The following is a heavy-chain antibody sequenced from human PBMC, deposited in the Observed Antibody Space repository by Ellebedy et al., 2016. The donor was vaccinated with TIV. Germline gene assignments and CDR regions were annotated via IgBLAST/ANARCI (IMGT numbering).Heavy chain of an antibody. CDR3: ARARSGYDQAHHFDY. Sequence: MPSETLSLTCTVSSGSISNSNYYWGWIRQPPGKGLEWIGSIHSSGSTNYNPSLKSRVTISVDTSKNQFSLKLSSVTAAETAVYYCARARSGYDQAHHFDYWGQGTLVTVSS. J-gene: IGHJ4*02. D-gene: IGHD5-12*01. CDR2: IHSSGST. CDR1: SGSISNSNYY. V-gene: IGHV4-39*07.